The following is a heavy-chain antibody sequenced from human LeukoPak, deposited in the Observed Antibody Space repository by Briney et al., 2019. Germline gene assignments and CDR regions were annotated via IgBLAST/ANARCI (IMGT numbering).Heavy chain of an antibody. CDR1: GFTFSNYA. Sequence: GGSLRLSCAASGFTFSNYAMSWVRQAPGKGLGWVSAISGSAYSTYYADSLKGRFTISRDNSKNTLYLQMNSLRVEDTALYYCARGISGDTYKFDYWGQGTLVTASS. V-gene: IGHV3-23*01. CDR2: ISGSAYST. J-gene: IGHJ4*02. CDR3: ARGISGDTYKFDY. D-gene: IGHD2-21*01.